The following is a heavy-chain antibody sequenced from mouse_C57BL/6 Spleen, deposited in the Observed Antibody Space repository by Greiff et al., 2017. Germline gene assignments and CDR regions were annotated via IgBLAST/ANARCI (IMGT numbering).Heavy chain of an antibody. Sequence: VQLVESGAELVRPGASVTLSCKASGYTFTDYEMHWVKQTPVHGLEWIGAIDPETGGTAYNQKFKGKAILTADKSSSTAYMELRSLTSEDSAVYYCTRGTGDFDYWGQGTTLTVSS. J-gene: IGHJ2*01. D-gene: IGHD4-1*01. CDR2: IDPETGGT. V-gene: IGHV1-15*01. CDR3: TRGTGDFDY. CDR1: GYTFTDYE.